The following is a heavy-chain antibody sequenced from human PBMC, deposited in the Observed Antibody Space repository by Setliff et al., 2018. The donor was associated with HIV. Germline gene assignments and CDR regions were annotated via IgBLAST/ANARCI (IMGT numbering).Heavy chain of an antibody. V-gene: IGHV3-7*03. CDR2: IKEDGTEK. CDR3: ARPLQLRTDWYVTVGSFNY. CDR1: GFTFSNFW. J-gene: IGHJ4*02. Sequence: PGGSLRLSCVASGFTFSNFWMSWVRQAPGKGLEWVATIKEDGTEKYYAGSVKGRFNISRDNAHNSLYLQMSSLRAGDTARYYCARPLQLRTDWYVTVGSFNYWGQGTQVTVSS. D-gene: IGHD3-9*01.